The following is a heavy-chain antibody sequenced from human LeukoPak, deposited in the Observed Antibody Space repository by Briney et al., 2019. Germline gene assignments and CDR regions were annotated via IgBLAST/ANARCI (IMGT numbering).Heavy chain of an antibody. CDR3: AKGIIPSSGTYNY. J-gene: IGHJ4*02. Sequence: PGGSLRLSCAASGFTFSSYAMSWVRQAPGRGLEWVSSISSSGSSTYYADSVKGRFTISRDNSKNTLYLQMNSLRAEDTAVYYCAKGIIPSSGTYNYWGQGTLVTVSS. V-gene: IGHV3-23*01. D-gene: IGHD5-24*01. CDR2: ISSSGSST. CDR1: GFTFSSYA.